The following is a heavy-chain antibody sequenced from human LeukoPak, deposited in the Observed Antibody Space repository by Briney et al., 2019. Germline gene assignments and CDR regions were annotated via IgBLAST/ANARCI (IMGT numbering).Heavy chain of an antibody. CDR1: GFTFSSYW. CDR3: ARDLGYGALDP. Sequence: QAGGSLRLSCAASGFTFSSYWMNWVRQAPGKGLEWVALINPDGSQTNYVDSVKGRLTISRDNAENSLYLQMNSLRAEDTAVYYCARDLGYGALDPWGQGTLVTVSS. J-gene: IGHJ5*02. CDR2: INPDGSQT. D-gene: IGHD4-17*01. V-gene: IGHV3-7*01.